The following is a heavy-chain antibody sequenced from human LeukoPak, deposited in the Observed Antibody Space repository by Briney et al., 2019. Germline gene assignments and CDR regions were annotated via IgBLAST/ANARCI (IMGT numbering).Heavy chain of an antibody. CDR3: AKGRNSSDWPFDAFDI. D-gene: IGHD6-19*01. CDR1: GFIFSTYG. CDR2: ISYDGGNK. V-gene: IGHV3-30*18. Sequence: GGSLRLSCAASGFIFSTYGMHWVRQAPGKGLEWVAVISYDGGNKYYADSVKGRFTISRDNSKDTLYLQMNSLGAEDTAVYNCAKGRNSSDWPFDAFDIWGQGTMVTVSS. J-gene: IGHJ3*02.